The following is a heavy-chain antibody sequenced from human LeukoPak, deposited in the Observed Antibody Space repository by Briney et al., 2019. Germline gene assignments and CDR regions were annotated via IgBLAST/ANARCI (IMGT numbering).Heavy chain of an antibody. J-gene: IGHJ5*02. Sequence: ASVKVSCKASGYTFTRYYMHWVRQAPGQGLEWMGWINPHTGGTNYAQKFQGRVTLTRDTSISTAYMELSSLTSEDTAVYYCATTLRNNPPWGQGTLVTVSS. CDR1: GYTFTRYY. V-gene: IGHV1-2*02. D-gene: IGHD1-14*01. CDR2: INPHTGGT. CDR3: ATTLRNNPP.